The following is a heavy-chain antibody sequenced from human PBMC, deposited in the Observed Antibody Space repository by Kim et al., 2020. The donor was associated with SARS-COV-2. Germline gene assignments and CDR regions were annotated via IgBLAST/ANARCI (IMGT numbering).Heavy chain of an antibody. Sequence: ASVKVSCKASGYTFTGHFMHWVRQAPGQGLEWMGWINPNSGATNYAQKFQGRVTMTRDTSISTAYMELSRLTSDDTAVYYCPRDGYSVAAFDSWGQGTLVTISS. CDR3: PRDGYSVAAFDS. J-gene: IGHJ5*01. D-gene: IGHD3-22*01. CDR1: GYTFTGHF. CDR2: INPNSGAT. V-gene: IGHV1-2*02.